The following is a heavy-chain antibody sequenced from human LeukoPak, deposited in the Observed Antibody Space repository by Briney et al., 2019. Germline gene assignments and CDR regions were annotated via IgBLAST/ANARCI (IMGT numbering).Heavy chain of an antibody. J-gene: IGHJ5*02. V-gene: IGHV4-59*02. CDR1: GDSVSSSY. Sequence: SETLSLTCTVSGDSVSSSYWNWIRQPPGKGLEWIVYIYYSGSANYNPSLKSRVTISVDTSKNQFSLELSSVTAADTAVYYCARGVKAETWGQGTLVTVSS. CDR3: ARGVKAET. CDR2: IYYSGSA. D-gene: IGHD2-15*01.